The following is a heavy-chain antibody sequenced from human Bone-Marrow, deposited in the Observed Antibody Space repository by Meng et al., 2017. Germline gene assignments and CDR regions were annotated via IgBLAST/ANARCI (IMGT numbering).Heavy chain of an antibody. CDR2: INHSGST. CDR3: ARGPWLQLWLQDY. Sequence: QVQLQQWGAGLLKPSETLSLTCAVYGGSFSGYYWSWIRQPPGKGLEWIGEINHSGSTNYNPSLKSRVTISVDTSKNQFSLKLSSVTAADTAVYYCARGPWLQLWLQDYWGQGTLVTVSS. CDR1: GGSFSGYY. J-gene: IGHJ4*02. V-gene: IGHV4-34*01. D-gene: IGHD5-18*01.